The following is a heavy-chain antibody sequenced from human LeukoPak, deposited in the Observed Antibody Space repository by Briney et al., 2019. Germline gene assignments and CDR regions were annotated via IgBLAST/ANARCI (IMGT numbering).Heavy chain of an antibody. Sequence: ASVKVSCKASGGTFSSYAISWVRQAPGKGLEWMGGFDPEDGETIYAQKFQGRVTMTEDTSTDTAYMELSSLRSEDTAVYYCATDLSSDYYFDYWGQGTLVTVSS. D-gene: IGHD3-22*01. J-gene: IGHJ4*02. CDR3: ATDLSSDYYFDY. V-gene: IGHV1-24*01. CDR2: FDPEDGET. CDR1: GGTFSSYA.